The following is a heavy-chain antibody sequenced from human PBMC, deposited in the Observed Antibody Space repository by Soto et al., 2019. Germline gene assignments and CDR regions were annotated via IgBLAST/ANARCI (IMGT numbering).Heavy chain of an antibody. CDR3: ARSEEDSDYYYYGMDV. D-gene: IGHD2-15*01. V-gene: IGHV6-1*01. CDR1: GDTVSSNSVA. Sequence: PSRTLSLTCVGSGDTVSSNSVAWNWVRQSPSRGLEWLGRTYYRSRWYSDYAVSVRSRIDINADTSKNQVSLQLNSVTPEDTAVYYCARSEEDSDYYYYGMDVWGQGTTVTV. J-gene: IGHJ6*02. CDR2: TYYRSRWYS.